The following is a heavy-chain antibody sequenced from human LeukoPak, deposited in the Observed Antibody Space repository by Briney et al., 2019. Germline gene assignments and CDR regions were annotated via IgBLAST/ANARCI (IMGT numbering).Heavy chain of an antibody. CDR3: ARDRRGEESPYNWFDP. CDR2: IKQDGSEK. CDR1: GFTFSNYC. V-gene: IGHV3-7*01. Sequence: PGGSLRLSCAASGFTFSNYCMSWVRQAPGKGLEWVANIKQDGSEKNYVDSVEGRFTISRDNAENSLYLQMNGLRAEDTAVYYCARDRRGEESPYNWFDPWGQGTLVTVSS. D-gene: IGHD3-10*01. J-gene: IGHJ5*02.